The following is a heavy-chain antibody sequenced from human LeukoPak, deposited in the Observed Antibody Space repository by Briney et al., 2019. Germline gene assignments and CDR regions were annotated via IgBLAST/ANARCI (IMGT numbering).Heavy chain of an antibody. V-gene: IGHV1-69*05. Sequence: SVKVSCKASGGTFSSYAISWVRQAPGQGLEWMGGIIPIFGTANYAQKFQGRVTITTDESTSTAYMELSSLRSEDTAVYYCARRLYCSSTSCYRGEVWFDPWGQGTLVTVSS. J-gene: IGHJ5*02. CDR1: GGTFSSYA. D-gene: IGHD2-2*01. CDR2: IIPIFGTA. CDR3: ARRLYCSSTSCYRGEVWFDP.